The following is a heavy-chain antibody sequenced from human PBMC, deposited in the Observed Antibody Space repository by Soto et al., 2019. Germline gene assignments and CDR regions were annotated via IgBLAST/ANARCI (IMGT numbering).Heavy chain of an antibody. J-gene: IGHJ5*02. CDR2: MSHSGRN. CDR3: ARGFGGNTYGLGWFDP. V-gene: IGHV4-34*01. Sequence: KSSETLSLTCAVHGGSFSGYYWSWIRQTPGEGLEWIGEMSHSGRNSYNPSLKSRVTISVDTSKNQFSLDLRFVTAADTAVYFCARGFGGNTYGLGWFDPWGQGTLVTVSS. CDR1: GGSFSGYY. D-gene: IGHD5-18*01.